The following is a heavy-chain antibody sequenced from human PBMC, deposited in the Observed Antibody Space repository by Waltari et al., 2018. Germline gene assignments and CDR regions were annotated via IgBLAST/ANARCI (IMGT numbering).Heavy chain of an antibody. CDR2: IYSGGST. Sequence: EVQLLESGGGLVQPGGSLRLSCAASGFTFSSYAMSWVRQAPGKGLEWVSVIYSGGSTYYADSVKGRFTISRDNSKNTLYLQMNSLRAEDTAVYYCAKGYYDSSGYVPFDCWGQGTLVTVSS. V-gene: IGHV3-23*03. CDR1: GFTFSSYA. J-gene: IGHJ4*02. D-gene: IGHD3-22*01. CDR3: AKGYYDSSGYVPFDC.